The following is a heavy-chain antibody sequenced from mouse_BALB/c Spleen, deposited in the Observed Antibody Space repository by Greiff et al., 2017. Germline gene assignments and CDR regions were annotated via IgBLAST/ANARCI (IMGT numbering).Heavy chain of an antibody. CDR3: ARAAKGAMDY. CDR2: ISYSGST. J-gene: IGHJ4*01. CDR1: GYSITSDYA. Sequence: EVHLVESGPGLVKPSQSLSLTCTVTGYSITSDYAWNWIRQFPGNKLEWMGYISYSGSTSYNPSLKSRISITRDTSKNQFFLQLNSVTTEDTATYYCARAAKGAMDYWGQGTSVTVSS. V-gene: IGHV3-2*02.